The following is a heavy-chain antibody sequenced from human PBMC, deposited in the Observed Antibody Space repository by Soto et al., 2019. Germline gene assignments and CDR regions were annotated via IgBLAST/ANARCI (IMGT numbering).Heavy chain of an antibody. Sequence: GGSLRLSCAASGFSFNTYAMSWVRQAPGKGLEWVSGISGSSSYIYYADSVKGRFTISRDNAKNSLYLQMNSLRAEDTAVYYCARDRGVIQLWIQYYGMDVWGQGTTVTVPS. CDR2: ISGSSSYI. J-gene: IGHJ6*02. V-gene: IGHV3-21*01. CDR1: GFSFNTYA. D-gene: IGHD5-18*01. CDR3: ARDRGVIQLWIQYYGMDV.